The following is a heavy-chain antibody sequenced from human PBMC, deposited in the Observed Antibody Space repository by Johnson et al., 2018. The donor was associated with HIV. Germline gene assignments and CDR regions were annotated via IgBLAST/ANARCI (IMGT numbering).Heavy chain of an antibody. CDR3: ARDLLLPEGLRVAFDI. D-gene: IGHD2-15*01. V-gene: IGHV3-30*14. J-gene: IGHJ3*02. Sequence: QVQLVESGGGVVQPGRSLRLSCAASKFTFNSYTLHWVRQAPGKGLEWVAVISYDGSEKYYADSVKGRFTISRDNSMNTLYLQMNSLRAEDTAVYYCARDLLLPEGLRVAFDIWGQGTMVTVSS. CDR2: ISYDGSEK. CDR1: KFTFNSYT.